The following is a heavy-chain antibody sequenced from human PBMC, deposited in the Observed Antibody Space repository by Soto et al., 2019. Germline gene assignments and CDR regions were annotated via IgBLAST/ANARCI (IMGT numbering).Heavy chain of an antibody. CDR1: GHSFTGHY. CDR2: IGPESGAT. D-gene: IGHD1-26*01. Sequence: GASVKVSCKASGHSFTGHYIHWVRQAAEQGPEWMAGIGPESGATRYAQKFQGGVTTTMDTSITTVYMELNNLRPDDTAIYYCGRGRSGQIVDFYWGQGTPVTVSS. J-gene: IGHJ4*02. CDR3: GRGRSGQIVDFY. V-gene: IGHV1-2*02.